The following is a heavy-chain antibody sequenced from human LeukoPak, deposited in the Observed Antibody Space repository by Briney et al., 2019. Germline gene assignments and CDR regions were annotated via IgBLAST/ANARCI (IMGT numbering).Heavy chain of an antibody. CDR1: GLTLSNYG. Sequence: GSLRLSCAASGLTLSNYGMHWVRQAPGKGLEWVAGISYDGSNKYYADSVKGRFTISRDNSKNTQYLQMNSLRGEDTAVYYCAKDEQWQYISNYFDIWGQGTLVTVSS. CDR3: AKDEQWQYISNYFDI. CDR2: ISYDGSNK. J-gene: IGHJ4*02. V-gene: IGHV3-30*18. D-gene: IGHD6-19*01.